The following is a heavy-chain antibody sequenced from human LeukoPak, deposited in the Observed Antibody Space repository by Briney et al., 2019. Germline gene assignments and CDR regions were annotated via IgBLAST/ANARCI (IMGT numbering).Heavy chain of an antibody. CDR2: INHNGNVN. CDR3: ARDLPFIVGATGRNWFDP. J-gene: IGHJ5*02. Sequence: PGGSLRLSCAASGFTFSSYWMNWARQAPGKGLEWVASINHNGNVNYYVDSVKGRFTISRDNAKNSLYLQMSNLRAEDTAVYYCARDLPFIVGATGRNWFDPWGQGTLVTVSS. D-gene: IGHD1-26*01. V-gene: IGHV3-7*03. CDR1: GFTFSSYW.